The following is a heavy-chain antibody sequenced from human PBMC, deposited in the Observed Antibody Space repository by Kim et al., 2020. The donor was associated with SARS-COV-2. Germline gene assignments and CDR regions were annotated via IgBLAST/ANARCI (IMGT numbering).Heavy chain of an antibody. CDR1: GFTFSAYD. CDR3: VRDRMGGAFDM. D-gene: IGHD3-16*01. CDR2: ITKSSTTI. V-gene: IGHV3-48*02. J-gene: IGHJ3*02. Sequence: GGSLRLSCATSGFTFSAYDMNWVRQAPGKGLEWLSFITKSSTTIYYADSVEGRFTISRDNVKNSLNLQMNSLRDEDTALYYCVRDRMGGAFDMWGQGTMVTVSS.